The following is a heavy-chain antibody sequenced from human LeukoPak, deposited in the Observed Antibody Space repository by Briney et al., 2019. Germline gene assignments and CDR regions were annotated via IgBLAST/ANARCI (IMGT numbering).Heavy chain of an antibody. Sequence: SETLSLTCTVSGGSISSSSYYWGWIRQPPGKGLEWIGSIYYSGSTYYNPSLKSRVTISVDTSKNQFSLKLSSVTAADTAVYYCARERGKAFDYWSQGTLVTVSS. D-gene: IGHD3-10*01. CDR3: ARERGKAFDY. V-gene: IGHV4-39*07. CDR1: GGSISSSSYY. J-gene: IGHJ4*02. CDR2: IYYSGST.